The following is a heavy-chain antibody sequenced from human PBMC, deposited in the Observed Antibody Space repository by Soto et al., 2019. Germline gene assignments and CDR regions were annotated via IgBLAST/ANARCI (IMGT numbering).Heavy chain of an antibody. V-gene: IGHV2-5*02. Sequence: QITLKESGPTLVKPTQTLTLTCTFSGFSLSTSGVGVGWIRQPPGKALEWLALIYWDDDKRYSPSLKSRLTITKDTSKTQVVLTMTNMDPVDTATYYCARQWLRDYYYYYGMDVWGQGTTVTVSS. CDR2: IYWDDDK. J-gene: IGHJ6*02. CDR3: ARQWLRDYYYYYGMDV. CDR1: GFSLSTSGVG. D-gene: IGHD5-12*01.